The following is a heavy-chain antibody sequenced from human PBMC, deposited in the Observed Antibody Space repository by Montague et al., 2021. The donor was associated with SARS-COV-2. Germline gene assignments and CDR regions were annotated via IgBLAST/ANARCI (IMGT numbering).Heavy chain of an antibody. J-gene: IGHJ4*02. D-gene: IGHD3-10*01. Sequence: FLRLSCAASGFPFSSYEMNWVRQAPGKGLEWVSYISSSDSTIYYADSVKGRFSISRDNAKNSLYLQMNSLRAEDTAVYYCARQASGSYWYYFDYWGQGTLVTVSS. CDR3: ARQASGSYWYYFDY. CDR1: GFPFSSYE. V-gene: IGHV3-48*03. CDR2: ISSSDSTI.